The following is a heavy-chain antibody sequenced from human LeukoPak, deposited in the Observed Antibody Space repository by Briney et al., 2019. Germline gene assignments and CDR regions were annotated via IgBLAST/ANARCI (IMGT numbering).Heavy chain of an antibody. D-gene: IGHD7-27*01. CDR3: ARDLPPRALGAFDI. J-gene: IGHJ3*02. CDR2: INHSGGT. Sequence: SETLSLTCAVYGGSFSGYYWSWIRQPPGKGLEWIGEINHSGGTNYNPSLKSRVTMSVDTSKNQFSLKLSSVTAADTAVYYCARDLPPRALGAFDIWGQGTMVTVSS. CDR1: GGSFSGYY. V-gene: IGHV4-34*01.